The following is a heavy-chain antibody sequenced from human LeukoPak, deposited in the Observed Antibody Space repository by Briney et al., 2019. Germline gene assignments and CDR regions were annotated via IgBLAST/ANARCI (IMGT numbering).Heavy chain of an antibody. D-gene: IGHD3-22*01. Sequence: GSLRLSCAASGFTFTAYLIHWVRQAPGKGLEWVAVMSSDGNAMFYADSVKGRFTISRDNSKNTLYLQMNSLRAEDTAVYYCVRESEYYFDHSASFDYWGQGTLVTVSS. V-gene: IGHV3-30-3*01. CDR1: GFTFTAYL. J-gene: IGHJ4*02. CDR3: VRESEYYFDHSASFDY. CDR2: MSSDGNAM.